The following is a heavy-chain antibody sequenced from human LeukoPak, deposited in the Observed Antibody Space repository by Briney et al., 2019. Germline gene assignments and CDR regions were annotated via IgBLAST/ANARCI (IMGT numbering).Heavy chain of an antibody. J-gene: IGHJ6*03. CDR1: GGSISSGSYY. CDR2: IYTSGST. V-gene: IGHV4-61*02. Sequence: SQTLSLTCTVSGGSISSGSYYWSWIRQTAGKGLEWIGRIYTSGSTNYNPSLKSRVTIPVDTSKNQFSLKLSSVTAADTAVYYCARAHPYYYYYMDVWGKGTTVTVSS. CDR3: ARAHPYYYYYMDV.